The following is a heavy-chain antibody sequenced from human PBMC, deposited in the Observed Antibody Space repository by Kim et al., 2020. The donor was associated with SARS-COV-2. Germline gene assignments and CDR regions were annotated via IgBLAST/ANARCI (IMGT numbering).Heavy chain of an antibody. V-gene: IGHV3-73*01. CDR2: IRSKANSYAS. J-gene: IGHJ4*02. CDR3: TSRIAVAGEIWDY. D-gene: IGHD6-19*01. Sequence: GGSLRLSCAASGFTFSGSAMHWVRQASGKGLEWVGRIRSKANSYASAYAASVKGRFTIYRDDSKKTAYLQMKSLKTEETAVYYCTSRIAVAGEIWDYWGQGTLVTVSS. CDR1: GFTFSGSA.